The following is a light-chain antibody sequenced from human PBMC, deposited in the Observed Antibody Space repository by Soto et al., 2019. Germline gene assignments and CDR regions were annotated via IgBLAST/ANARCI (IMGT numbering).Light chain of an antibody. CDR1: SSNIGSHT. CDR2: SNN. CDR3: CSYAGSHTPGV. J-gene: IGLJ3*02. Sequence: QSVLTQPPSASGTPGQRVTISCSGSSSNIGSHTVNWYQQLPGTAPKLLIYSNNQRPSGVPDRFSGSKSGTSASLAISGLQSEDEADYHCCSYAGSHTPGVFGGGTKVTVL. V-gene: IGLV1-44*01.